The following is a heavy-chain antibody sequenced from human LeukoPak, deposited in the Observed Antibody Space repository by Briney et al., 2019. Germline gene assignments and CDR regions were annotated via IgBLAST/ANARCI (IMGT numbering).Heavy chain of an antibody. CDR1: GYTFTGYY. CDR2: ISAYNGNT. CDR3: ARGLEYQLLSSYYYYYYGMDV. J-gene: IGHJ6*02. V-gene: IGHV1-18*04. Sequence: ASVKVSCKASGYTFTGYYMHWVRQAPGQGLEWMGWISAYNGNTNYAQKLQGRATMTTDTSTSTAYMELRSLRSDDTAVYYCARGLEYQLLSSYYYYYYGMDVWGQGTTVTVSS. D-gene: IGHD2-2*01.